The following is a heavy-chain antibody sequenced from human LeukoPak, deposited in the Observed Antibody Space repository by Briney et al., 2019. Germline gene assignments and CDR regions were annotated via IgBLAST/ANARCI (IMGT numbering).Heavy chain of an antibody. CDR2: ISGSGGST. D-gene: IGHD6-13*01. V-gene: IGHV3-23*01. J-gene: IGHJ4*02. CDR1: GFTFVNYS. CDR3: AKQDRGGIAAAGTDY. Sequence: PGGSLRLSCAASGFTFVNYSMSWVRQAPGQGLEWVSAISGSGGSTFYADSVKGRFTISRDNSKNTLYLQMNSLRAEDTAVYYCAKQDRGGIAAAGTDYWGQGTLVTVSS.